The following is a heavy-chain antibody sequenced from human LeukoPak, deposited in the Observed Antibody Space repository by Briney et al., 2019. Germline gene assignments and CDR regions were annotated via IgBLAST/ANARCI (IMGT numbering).Heavy chain of an antibody. CDR2: IYHSGST. CDR3: ARGPYGGDFDY. J-gene: IGHJ4*02. Sequence: SETLSLTCTVSGGSISSSSYYWGWIRQPPGKGLEWIGSIYHSGSTYYNPSLKSRVTIAVETSKNQFSLKLSSVTAADKAVYYRARGPYGGDFDYWGQGTLVTVSS. D-gene: IGHD4-23*01. CDR1: GGSISSSSYY. V-gene: IGHV4-39*07.